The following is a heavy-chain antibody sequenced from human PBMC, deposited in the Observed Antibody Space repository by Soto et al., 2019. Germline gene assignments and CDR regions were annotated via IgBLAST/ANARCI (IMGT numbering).Heavy chain of an antibody. Sequence: SQTLSLTCVISVDTVSSNFAAWNWIRQSPSIGLEWLGRTYYRSKWYYDYGVSVKSRITINPDTSKNQFSLQLNSVTPEDTAVYYCARDQWQQLTWFDPWGPGTLVTVSS. D-gene: IGHD6-13*01. V-gene: IGHV6-1*01. J-gene: IGHJ5*02. CDR1: VDTVSSNFAA. CDR3: ARDQWQQLTWFDP. CDR2: TYYRSKWYY.